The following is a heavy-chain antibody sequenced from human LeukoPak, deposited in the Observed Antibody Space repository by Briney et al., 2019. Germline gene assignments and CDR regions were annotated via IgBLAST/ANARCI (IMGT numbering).Heavy chain of an antibody. J-gene: IGHJ4*02. Sequence: INTYGSDTIYADSVTGRFTISRDNAKNTLFLQMNSLRAEDTAVYYCARDESVTGPTTFDYWGQGTLVTVSS. D-gene: IGHD6-19*01. V-gene: IGHV3-74*01. CDR2: INTYGSDT. CDR3: ARDESVTGPTTFDY.